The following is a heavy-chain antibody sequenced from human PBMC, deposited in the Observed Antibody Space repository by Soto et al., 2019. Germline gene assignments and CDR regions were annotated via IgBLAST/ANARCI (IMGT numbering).Heavy chain of an antibody. CDR2: FDPEDGET. D-gene: IGHD3-16*02. V-gene: IGHV1-24*01. Sequence: ASVKVSCKVSGYTLTELSMHWVRQAPGKGLEGMGGFDPEDGETIYAQKFQGSVTMTEDTSTDPAYMELSSLRSEDTAVYYCATQRDSGELSLWGQGTLVTVSS. J-gene: IGHJ4*02. CDR3: ATQRDSGELSL. CDR1: GYTLTELS.